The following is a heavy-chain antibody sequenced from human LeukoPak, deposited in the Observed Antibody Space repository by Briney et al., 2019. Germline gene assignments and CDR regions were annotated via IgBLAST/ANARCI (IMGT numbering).Heavy chain of an antibody. CDR2: IYSGGST. Sequence: GGSLRLSCAASGFTVSRNYMSWVRQAPGKGLEWVSVIYSGGSTYYADSVKGRFTISRDNSKNTLYLQMNSLRAEDTAVYYRARVDSGSYSDYYYYYMDVWGKGTTVTVSS. D-gene: IGHD1-26*01. V-gene: IGHV3-53*01. CDR1: GFTVSRNY. J-gene: IGHJ6*03. CDR3: ARVDSGSYSDYYYYYMDV.